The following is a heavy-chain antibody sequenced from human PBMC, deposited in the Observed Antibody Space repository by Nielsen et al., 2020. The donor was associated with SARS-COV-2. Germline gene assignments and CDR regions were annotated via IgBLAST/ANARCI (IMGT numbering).Heavy chain of an antibody. V-gene: IGHV3-7*01. D-gene: IGHD3-3*01. J-gene: IGHJ4*02. CDR2: IKQDGSEK. CDR3: AKDRYYDFWSGTQGDY. CDR1: GFTFSSYW. Sequence: GESLKISCAASGFTFSSYWMSWVRQAPGKGLEWVANIKQDGSEKYYADSVKGRFTISRDNSKNTLYLQMNSLRAEDTAVYYCAKDRYYDFWSGTQGDYWGQGTLVTVSS.